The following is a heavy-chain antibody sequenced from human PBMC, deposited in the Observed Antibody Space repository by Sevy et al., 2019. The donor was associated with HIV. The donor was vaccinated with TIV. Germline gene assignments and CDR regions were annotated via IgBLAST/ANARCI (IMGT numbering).Heavy chain of an antibody. CDR2: ISWDGGST. CDR1: GFTFDDYT. CDR3: AKAALRGIAAAGHLYFDY. D-gene: IGHD6-13*01. J-gene: IGHJ4*02. Sequence: GGSLRLSCAASGFTFDDYTMHWVRQAPGKGLEWVSLISWDGGSTYYADSVKGRFTISRDNSKNSLYLQMNSLRTEDTALYYCAKAALRGIAAAGHLYFDYWGQGTLVTISS. V-gene: IGHV3-43*01.